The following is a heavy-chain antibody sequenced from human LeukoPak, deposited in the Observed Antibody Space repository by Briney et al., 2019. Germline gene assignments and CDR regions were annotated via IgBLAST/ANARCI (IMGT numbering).Heavy chain of an antibody. CDR2: FYYSGST. CDR3: ATWGGNWNGAFDY. J-gene: IGHJ4*02. V-gene: IGHV4-59*08. D-gene: IGHD1-1*01. Sequence: PSETLSLTCTVSGASISGYYWSWIRQPPGKGLEWIGFFYYSGSTNYNPSLQSRVTMSVDTSKNQFSLKLSSVTAADTAVYYCATWGGNWNGAFDYWGQGSLVTVSS. CDR1: GASISGYY.